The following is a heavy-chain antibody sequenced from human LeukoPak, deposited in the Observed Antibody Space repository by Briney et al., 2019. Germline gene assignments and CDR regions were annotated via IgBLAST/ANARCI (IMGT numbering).Heavy chain of an antibody. J-gene: IGHJ5*02. D-gene: IGHD1-1*01. V-gene: IGHV1-18*01. CDR3: ARGNGLENWFDP. CDR1: GYSFTDYA. CDR2: LSTYNGDT. Sequence: ASVKVSCKASGYSFTDYAITWARQAPGQGLEWMGWLSTYNGDTHHAHKVQGRVTMTRDTSTSTAYMELGTLRSEDTAVYYCARGNGLENWFDPWGQGTLVTVSS.